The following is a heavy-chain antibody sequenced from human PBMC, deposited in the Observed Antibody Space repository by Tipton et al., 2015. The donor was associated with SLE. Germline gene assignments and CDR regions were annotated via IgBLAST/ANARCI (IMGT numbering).Heavy chain of an antibody. J-gene: IGHJ5*02. D-gene: IGHD6-6*01. CDR1: GGSFSGYY. Sequence: LRLSCAVYGGSFSGYYWGWIRQPPGKGLEWIGEINHSGSTNYNPSLKSRVTISVDTSKNQFSLKLSSVTAADTAVYYCARGQKAARRNGWFEPWGQGTLVTVSS. CDR3: ARGQKAARRNGWFEP. CDR2: INHSGST. V-gene: IGHV4-34*01.